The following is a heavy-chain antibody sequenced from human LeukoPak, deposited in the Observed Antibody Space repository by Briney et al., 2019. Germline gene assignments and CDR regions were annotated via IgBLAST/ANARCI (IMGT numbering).Heavy chain of an antibody. J-gene: IGHJ4*02. CDR1: GGSISGYY. CDR3: ARLTPELVTIDY. D-gene: IGHD6-13*01. V-gene: IGHV4-59*08. Sequence: SETLSLTCTVSGGSISGYYWGWIRQPPGKGLEWIGYIYYSGSTNYNPSLKSRVTISVDTSKNQFSLKLSSVIAADTAVYYCARLTPELVTIDYWGQGTLVTVSS. CDR2: IYYSGST.